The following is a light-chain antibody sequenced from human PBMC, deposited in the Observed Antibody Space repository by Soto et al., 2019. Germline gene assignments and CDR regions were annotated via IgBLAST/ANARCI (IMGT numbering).Light chain of an antibody. CDR2: AAS. V-gene: IGKV3-11*01. Sequence: DIVLTQSPATLSLSPGERATLSCRASQSVNTYLAWYQKKPGQAPRLLIYAASNRAPGIPARFSGSGSETDFTLTISSLEPEDFADYFCQQQSNRPQTFGQGTKLEIK. CDR3: QQQSNRPQT. CDR1: QSVNTY. J-gene: IGKJ2*01.